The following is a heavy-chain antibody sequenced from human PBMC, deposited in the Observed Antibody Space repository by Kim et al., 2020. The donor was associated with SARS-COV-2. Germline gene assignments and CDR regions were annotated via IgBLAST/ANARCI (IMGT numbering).Heavy chain of an antibody. CDR3: ARTEFEAEVRWFDP. D-gene: IGHD3-10*01. Sequence: SQTLSLTCAISGDSVSRKTAAWNWIRQSPSRGLEWLGRTYYRSRWYNDYAESVKSRITINADTSKNQFSLQLNSVTPEDTAVYYCARTEFEAEVRWFDPWGQGTLVTVSS. V-gene: IGHV6-1*01. J-gene: IGHJ5*02. CDR1: GDSVSRKTAA. CDR2: TYYRSRWYN.